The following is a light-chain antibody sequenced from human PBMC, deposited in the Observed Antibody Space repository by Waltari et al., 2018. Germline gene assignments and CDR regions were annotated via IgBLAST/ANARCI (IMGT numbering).Light chain of an antibody. CDR1: SNNTGNPG. V-gene: IGLV10-54*04. CDR2: RNN. J-gene: IGLJ2*01. Sequence: QTGLTQPPSVYKDWRQTATLNCSWDSNNTGNPGAAWLQTRQAHPPKLHSYRNNNRPSGISERFCSSRSGNTATMSLTVLQPEDEAVYYCSAWDTSLRAVVFGGGTRLTVL. CDR3: SAWDTSLRAVV.